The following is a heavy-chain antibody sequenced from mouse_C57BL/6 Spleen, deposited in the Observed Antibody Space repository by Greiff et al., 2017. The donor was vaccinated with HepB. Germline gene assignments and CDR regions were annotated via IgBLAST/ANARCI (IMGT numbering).Heavy chain of an antibody. CDR2: ISSGGSYT. CDR3: AIHLLLTTVGATRAMDY. D-gene: IGHD1-1*01. CDR1: GFTFSSYG. J-gene: IGHJ4*01. V-gene: IGHV5-6*01. Sequence: EVQLVESGGDLVKPGGSLKLSCAASGFTFSSYGMSWVRQTPDKRLAWVATISSGGSYTYYPDSVKGRVTIARDNAKNTLYLQMSNLKSEDTAMYYCAIHLLLTTVGATRAMDYWGQGTSVTVSS.